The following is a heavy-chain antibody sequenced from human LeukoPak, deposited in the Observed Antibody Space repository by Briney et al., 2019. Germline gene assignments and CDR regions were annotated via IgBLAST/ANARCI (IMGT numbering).Heavy chain of an antibody. V-gene: IGHV4-34*01. CDR3: ASRYSSSWYFRDY. J-gene: IGHJ4*02. Sequence: PAETLSLTCAVDGGSFSGYYWRWTRNPPGKGLEWIGENNHSGNTNYNPSLKSSDTISVATSQNQFSLTLSSLTAADTAVYYCASRYSSSWYFRDYWGQGTLVTVSS. CDR1: GGSFSGYY. D-gene: IGHD6-13*01. CDR2: NNHSGNT.